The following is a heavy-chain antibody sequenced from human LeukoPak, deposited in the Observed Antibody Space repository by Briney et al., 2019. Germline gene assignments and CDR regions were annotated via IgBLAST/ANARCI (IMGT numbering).Heavy chain of an antibody. D-gene: IGHD6-6*01. V-gene: IGHV4-30-2*01. Sequence: PSQTLSLTCTVSGGSISSGGYYWSWIRQPPGKGLEWIGYIYHSGSTYYNPSLKSRVTISVDRSKNQFSLKLSSVTAADTAVYYCASCGYSSSFDYWGQGTLVTVSS. CDR2: IYHSGST. J-gene: IGHJ4*02. CDR3: ASCGYSSSFDY. CDR1: GGSISSGGYY.